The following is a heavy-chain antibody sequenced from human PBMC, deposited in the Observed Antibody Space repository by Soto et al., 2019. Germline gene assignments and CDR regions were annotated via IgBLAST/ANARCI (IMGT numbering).Heavy chain of an antibody. V-gene: IGHV1-69*13. Sequence: SVKVSCKASGGTFSSYAISWVRQAPGQGLEWMGGIIPIFGTANYAQKFQGRVTITADESTSTAYMELSSLRSEDTAVYYCARDFWSVSGWFDPWGQGTLVPFSS. CDR1: GGTFSSYA. D-gene: IGHD3-3*01. CDR3: ARDFWSVSGWFDP. J-gene: IGHJ5*02. CDR2: IIPIFGTA.